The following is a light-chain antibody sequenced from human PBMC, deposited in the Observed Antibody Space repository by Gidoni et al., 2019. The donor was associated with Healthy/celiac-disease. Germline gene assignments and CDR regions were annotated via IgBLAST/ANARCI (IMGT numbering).Light chain of an antibody. Sequence: DIVMTPSPDSLALSLGERAPINCKSSQSVLYSSNNKNYLAWYQQKPGQPPKLLIYWASTRESGVPDRFSGSGSGTDFTLTISSLQAEDVAVYYCQQYYSTPLTFGGGTKVEIK. CDR1: QSVLYSSNNKNY. J-gene: IGKJ4*01. V-gene: IGKV4-1*01. CDR3: QQYYSTPLT. CDR2: WAS.